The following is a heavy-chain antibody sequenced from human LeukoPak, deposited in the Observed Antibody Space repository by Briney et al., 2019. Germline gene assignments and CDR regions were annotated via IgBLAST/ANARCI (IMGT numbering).Heavy chain of an antibody. Sequence: GGSLTLSCVASGFTFSSYAMSWVRETPARGLEWVSSLRGNGDAFYADSVKGRFTLSRDESRNTVYLQLNKLRVEDTAIYYCAKASWVSTADAVLWGQGTVVTVS. D-gene: IGHD3-16*01. CDR2: LRGNGDA. CDR1: GFTFSSYA. J-gene: IGHJ4*02. V-gene: IGHV3-23*01. CDR3: AKASWVSTADAVL.